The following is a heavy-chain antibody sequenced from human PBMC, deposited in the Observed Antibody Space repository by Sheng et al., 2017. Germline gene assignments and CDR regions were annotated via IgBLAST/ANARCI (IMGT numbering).Heavy chain of an antibody. CDR2: ISSGGSAK. V-gene: IGHV3-48*03. Sequence: EVQLVESGGGLVQPGGSLRLSCAASGFTFSTYEMNWVRQAPGKGLEWVSYISSGGSAKYYADSVKGRFTISRDNAKNSLYLQINSLRAEDTAVYYCAKVGYWGFFDYWGQGTLVTVSS. CDR1: GFTFSTYE. CDR3: AKVGYWGFFDY. D-gene: IGHD2-8*02. J-gene: IGHJ4*02.